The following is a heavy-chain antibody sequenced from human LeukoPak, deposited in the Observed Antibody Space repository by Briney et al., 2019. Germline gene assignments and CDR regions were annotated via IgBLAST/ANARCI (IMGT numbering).Heavy chain of an antibody. D-gene: IGHD3-22*01. CDR3: ANYYYDSSGYYLQVNAFDI. J-gene: IGHJ3*02. CDR1: GYTFTSYG. V-gene: IGHV1-18*01. CDR2: ISAYNGNT. Sequence: ASVKVSCKASGYTFTSYGISWVRQAPGQGLEWMGWISAYNGNTNYAQKLQGRVTMTTDTSTSTAYMELSSLRSEDTAVYYCANYYYDSSGYYLQVNAFDIWGQGTMVTVSS.